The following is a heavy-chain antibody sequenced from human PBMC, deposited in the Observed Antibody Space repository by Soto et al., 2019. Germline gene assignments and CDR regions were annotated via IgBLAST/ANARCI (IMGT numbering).Heavy chain of an antibody. Sequence: GASVKVSCKASGYTFTSYGITWVRQAPGQGLEWMGWISAYNGNTNYAQTFQGRVTMTTDTSTSTAYMELRSLRSDDTAVYYCAREGVAPYYYYGMDVWGQGTTVTVSS. D-gene: IGHD5-12*01. CDR3: AREGVAPYYYYGMDV. CDR2: ISAYNGNT. J-gene: IGHJ6*02. CDR1: GYTFTSYG. V-gene: IGHV1-18*01.